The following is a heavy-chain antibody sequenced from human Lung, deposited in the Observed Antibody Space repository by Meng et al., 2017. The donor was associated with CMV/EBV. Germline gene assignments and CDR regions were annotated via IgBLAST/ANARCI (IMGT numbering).Heavy chain of an antibody. CDR3: ASFPPPGKQWLVTDY. CDR2: IYHSGST. CDR1: GGALSSSNG. J-gene: IGHJ4*02. V-gene: IGHV4-4*02. Sequence: VQGQGRGPGVVEPSGTLFLTCAVSGGALSSSNGWSGVCQPPGKGLEWIGEIYHSGSTNYNPSLKSRVTISVDKSKNQFSLKLSSVTAADTAVYYCASFPPPGKQWLVTDYWGQGTLVTVSS. D-gene: IGHD6-19*01.